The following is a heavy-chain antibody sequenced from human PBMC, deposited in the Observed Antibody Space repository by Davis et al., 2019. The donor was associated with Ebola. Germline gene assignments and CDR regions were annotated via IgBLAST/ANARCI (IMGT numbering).Heavy chain of an antibody. CDR2: ISSSSSTI. CDR3: ARVTIHAFDI. J-gene: IGHJ3*02. CDR1: GFTFSSYS. Sequence: GEPLKISCAASGFTFSSYSMNWVRQAPGKGLEWVSYISSSSSTIYYADSVKGRFTISRDNAKNSLYLQMNSLRDEDTAVYYCARVTIHAFDIWGQGTMVTVSS. D-gene: IGHD4/OR15-4a*01. V-gene: IGHV3-48*02.